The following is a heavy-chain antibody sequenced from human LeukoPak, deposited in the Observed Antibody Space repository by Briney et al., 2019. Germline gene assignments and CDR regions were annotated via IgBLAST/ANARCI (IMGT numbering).Heavy chain of an antibody. J-gene: IGHJ3*02. V-gene: IGHV3-48*03. CDR2: ITSTGTTI. Sequence: GGSLRLSCAASGFTFSSYQMTWVRQAPGKGLQWVSYITSTGTTIHYADSVKGRFTISRDNANNSLFLQMNSLRAEDPAVYYCARIYSSGRGNDALDIWGQGTMVSVSS. CDR3: ARIYSSGRGNDALDI. D-gene: IGHD6-19*01. CDR1: GFTFSSYQ.